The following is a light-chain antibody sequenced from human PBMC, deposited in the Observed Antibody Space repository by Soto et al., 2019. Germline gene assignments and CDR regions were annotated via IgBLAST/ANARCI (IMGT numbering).Light chain of an antibody. CDR1: RSLLHGSNNEHF. CDR3: QQYFGIPLT. J-gene: IGKJ4*01. V-gene: IGKV4-1*01. CDR2: WAS. Sequence: DIVMTQSPDSLAVSLGERATINCKSSRSLLHGSNNEHFLAWYQQRPGQPPKLLFYWASTRQSGVPERFSGSGSETDFTLTISSLRAEDVAVYYCQQYFGIPLTFGGGTKVEIK.